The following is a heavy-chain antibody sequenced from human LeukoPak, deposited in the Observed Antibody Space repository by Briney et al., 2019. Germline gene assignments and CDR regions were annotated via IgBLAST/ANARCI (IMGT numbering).Heavy chain of an antibody. CDR3: ARDGRREWLQTPYYYYGMDV. Sequence: SETLSLTCTVSGGSISSYYWSWIRQPPGKGLEWIGYIYYSGSTNYNPSLKSRVTISVDTSKNQFSLKLSSVTAADTAVYYCARDGRREWLQTPYYYYGMDVWGQGTTVTVSS. CDR2: IYYSGST. CDR1: GGSISSYY. V-gene: IGHV4-59*01. D-gene: IGHD5-24*01. J-gene: IGHJ6*02.